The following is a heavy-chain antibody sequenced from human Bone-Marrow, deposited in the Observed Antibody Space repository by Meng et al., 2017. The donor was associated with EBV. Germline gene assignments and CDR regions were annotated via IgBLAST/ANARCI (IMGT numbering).Heavy chain of an antibody. V-gene: IGHV1-69*01. D-gene: IGHD4-11*01. CDR1: GGTFSSYA. Sequence: QVQLVQSGAEVKKPXXXXXVXCKXSGGTFSSYAISWVRQAPGQGLEWMGGIIPIFGTANYAQKFQGRVTITADESTSTAYMELSSLRSEDTAVYYCAVRPDLHDYSNYGVDYWGQGTLVTVSS. J-gene: IGHJ4*02. CDR2: IIPIFGTA. CDR3: AVRPDLHDYSNYGVDY.